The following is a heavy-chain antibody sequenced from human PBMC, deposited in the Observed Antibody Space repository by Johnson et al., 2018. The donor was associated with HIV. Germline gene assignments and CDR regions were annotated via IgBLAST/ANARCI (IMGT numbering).Heavy chain of an antibody. CDR2: IRYDGSTT. CDR3: AKESKWESRTPHAFDM. CDR1: GFTFSSYG. D-gene: IGHD1-26*01. V-gene: IGHV3-30*02. Sequence: QVQLVESGGGVVQPGGSLRLSCAASGFTFSSYGMHWVRQAPGKGLEWVAFIRYDGSTTYDADSVRGRSTVSRDNAKTPLYLQMKSRRPEDTAVYYCAKESKWESRTPHAFDMWGQGTMVTVSS. J-gene: IGHJ3*02.